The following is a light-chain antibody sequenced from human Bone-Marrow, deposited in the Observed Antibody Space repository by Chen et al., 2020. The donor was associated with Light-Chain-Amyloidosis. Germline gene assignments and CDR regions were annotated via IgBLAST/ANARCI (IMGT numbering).Light chain of an antibody. CDR2: DVS. J-gene: IGLJ1*01. V-gene: IGLV2-14*03. Sequence: QSALTQPRSVSGSPGQSVTISCTGTSRDVGGYNYASWYQQHPGKAPKLMIYDVSTRPSGVSSRFSGSKSGNTASLTISGLQAEDEADYYCSAYTASSFYVFGTATTVTVL. CDR3: SAYTASSFYV. CDR1: SRDVGGYNY.